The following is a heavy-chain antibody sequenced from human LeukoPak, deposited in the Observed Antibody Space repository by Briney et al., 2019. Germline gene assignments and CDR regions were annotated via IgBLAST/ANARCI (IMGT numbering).Heavy chain of an antibody. Sequence: GGSLRLSCAAPGFTFSNAWMSWVRQAPGKGLEWVGRIKSKTDDGITDYAAPVKGRFTISRDDSKNTLYLQMNSLKTEDTAVYYCTTDLWFGEFNHPGHFFYWGQGTLVTVSS. CDR2: IKSKTDDGIT. V-gene: IGHV3-15*01. J-gene: IGHJ4*02. D-gene: IGHD3-10*01. CDR1: GFTFSNAW. CDR3: TTDLWFGEFNHPGHFFY.